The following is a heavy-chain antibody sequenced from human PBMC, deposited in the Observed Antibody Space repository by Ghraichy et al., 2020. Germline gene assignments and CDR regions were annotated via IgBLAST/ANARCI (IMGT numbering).Heavy chain of an antibody. CDR3: ARYWLAHDDDGSGYFTGLDY. J-gene: IGHJ4*02. CDR2: ISAYNGDT. D-gene: IGHD3-22*01. Sequence: ASVKVSCKPSGYSFPSHGISWVRQAPGQGLEWMGWISAYNGDTNYARKFQGRVTMTTDTATSTAYMELRSLRSDDTAMYYCARYWLAHDDDGSGYFTGLDYWGQGTLVTVSS. CDR1: GYSFPSHG. V-gene: IGHV1-18*01.